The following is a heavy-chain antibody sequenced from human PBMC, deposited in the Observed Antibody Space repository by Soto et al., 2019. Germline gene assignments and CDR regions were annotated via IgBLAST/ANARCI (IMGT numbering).Heavy chain of an antibody. CDR2: IWYDGSNK. Sequence: QVQLVESGGGVVQPGRSLRLSCAASGFTFSSYGMHCVRQAPGKGLEWVAVIWYDGSNKYYADSVKGRLTISRDNSKNTLYLQMNSLRAEDTAVYYCARDTGYCSGGSCYWGYFDYWCQGTLVTVSS. D-gene: IGHD2-15*01. CDR3: ARDTGYCSGGSCYWGYFDY. J-gene: IGHJ4*02. CDR1: GFTFSSYG. V-gene: IGHV3-33*01.